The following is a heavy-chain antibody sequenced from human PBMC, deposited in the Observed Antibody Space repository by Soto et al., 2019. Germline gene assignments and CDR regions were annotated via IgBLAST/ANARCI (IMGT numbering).Heavy chain of an antibody. J-gene: IGHJ4*02. Sequence: ASVKVSCKASGYAFSSYAMHWVRQAPGQRLEWMGWINIGSGNTEYSQKFQGRVTSTRDTSASTAYMELSSLRSEDTAVYYCARGLPIVADYWGQGTLVTVSS. V-gene: IGHV1-3*04. CDR3: ARGLPIVADY. CDR1: GYAFSSYA. D-gene: IGHD3-22*01. CDR2: INIGSGNT.